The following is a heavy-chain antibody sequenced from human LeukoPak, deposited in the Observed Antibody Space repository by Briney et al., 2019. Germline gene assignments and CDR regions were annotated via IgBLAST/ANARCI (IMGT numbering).Heavy chain of an antibody. Sequence: PGGSLRLSCAASGFTFSSYGMHWVRQAPGKGLEWVAVIWYDGSNKYYADSVKGRFTISRDNAKNSLYLQMNSLRAEDTAVYYCASSGSYFDYWGQGTLVTVSS. V-gene: IGHV3-33*03. D-gene: IGHD1-26*01. CDR3: ASSGSYFDY. CDR1: GFTFSSYG. CDR2: IWYDGSNK. J-gene: IGHJ4*02.